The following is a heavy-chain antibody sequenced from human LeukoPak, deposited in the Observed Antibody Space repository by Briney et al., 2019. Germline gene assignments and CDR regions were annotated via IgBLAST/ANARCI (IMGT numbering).Heavy chain of an antibody. V-gene: IGHV3-30-3*01. CDR3: AKDRAVAFRNFFDY. J-gene: IGHJ4*02. CDR1: GFTFSSYA. Sequence: GRSLRLSCAASGFTFSSYAMHWVRQAPGKGLEWVAVISYDGSNKYYADSVKGRFTISRDNSKNTLYLQMNSLRAEDTAIYYCAKDRAVAFRNFFDYWGQGTLVTVSS. CDR2: ISYDGSNK.